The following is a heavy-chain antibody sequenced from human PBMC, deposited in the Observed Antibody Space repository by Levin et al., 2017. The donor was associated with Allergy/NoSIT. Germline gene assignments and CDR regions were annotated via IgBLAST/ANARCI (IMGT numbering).Heavy chain of an antibody. J-gene: IGHJ4*02. CDR1: GFTFSSYA. Sequence: GESLKISCAASGFTFSSYAMSWVRQAPGKGLEWVSAISGSGGSTYYADSVKGRFTISRDNSKNTLYLQMNSLRAEDTAVYYCATHLYIVATTYFDYWGQGTLVTVSS. D-gene: IGHD5-12*01. V-gene: IGHV3-23*01. CDR2: ISGSGGST. CDR3: ATHLYIVATTYFDY.